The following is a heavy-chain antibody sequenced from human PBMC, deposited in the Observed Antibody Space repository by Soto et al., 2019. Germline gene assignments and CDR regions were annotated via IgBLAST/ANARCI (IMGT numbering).Heavy chain of an antibody. CDR1: GYPFTSYG. CDR2: ISASDGET. Sequence: QVQLVQSGAEVTKPGASVKVSCKASGYPFTSYGVSWVRQAPGQGLGWIGSISASDGETLSAQKFQGRGTMTTVTSTTTAYLDLRSLTSDDTAVYYCVRDPRWQQLEFDFWGQGILVNVS. D-gene: IGHD1-1*01. V-gene: IGHV1-18*01. CDR3: VRDPRWQQLEFDF. J-gene: IGHJ4*02.